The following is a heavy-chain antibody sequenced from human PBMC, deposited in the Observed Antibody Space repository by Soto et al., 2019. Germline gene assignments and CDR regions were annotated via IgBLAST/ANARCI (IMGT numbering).Heavy chain of an antibody. V-gene: IGHV1-8*01. J-gene: IGHJ4*02. CDR1: GYTFTSYD. D-gene: IGHD3-3*01. CDR2: MNPNSGNT. Sequence: ASVKVSCKASGYTFTSYDINWVLQATGQGLEWMGWMNPNSGNTGYAQKFQGRVTMTRNTSISTAYTELSSLRSEDTAVYYCARGPLNYDFWSGLIDYWGQGTLVTVSS. CDR3: ARGPLNYDFWSGLIDY.